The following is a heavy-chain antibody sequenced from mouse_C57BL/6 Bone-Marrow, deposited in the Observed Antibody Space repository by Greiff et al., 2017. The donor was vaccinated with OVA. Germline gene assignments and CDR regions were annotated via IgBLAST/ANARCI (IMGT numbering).Heavy chain of an antibody. V-gene: IGHV14-4*01. D-gene: IGHD2-4*01. CDR2: IDPENGDT. CDR3: TTTVSIYYDDY. CDR1: GFNIKDDY. Sequence: DVKLVESGAELVRPGASVKLSCTASGFNIKDDYMHWVKQRPEQGLEWIGWIDPENGDTEYASKFQGKATITADTSSNTAYLQLSSLTSEDTAVYYCTTTVSIYYDDYWGQGTTLTVSS. J-gene: IGHJ2*01.